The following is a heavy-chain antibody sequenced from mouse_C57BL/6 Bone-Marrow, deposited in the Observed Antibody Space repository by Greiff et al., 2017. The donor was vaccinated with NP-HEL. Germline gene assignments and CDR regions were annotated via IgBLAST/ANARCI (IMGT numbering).Heavy chain of an antibody. CDR1: GYAFSSYW. J-gene: IGHJ2*01. Sequence: QVQLQQSGAELVKPGASVKISCKASGYAFSSYWMNWVKQRPGKGLEWIGRIYPGDGDTNYNGKFKGKATLTADKSSSTAYMQLRSLTSEDSAVYFCASYYCSSYYFDYWGQGTTLTVSA. CDR2: IYPGDGDT. V-gene: IGHV1-80*01. CDR3: ASYYCSSYYFDY. D-gene: IGHD1-1*01.